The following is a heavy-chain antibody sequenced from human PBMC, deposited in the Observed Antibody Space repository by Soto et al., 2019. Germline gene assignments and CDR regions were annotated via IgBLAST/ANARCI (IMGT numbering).Heavy chain of an antibody. V-gene: IGHV1-8*01. Sequence: ASVKVSCKASGYTFTSYDINWVRQATGQGLEWMGWMNPNSGNTGYAQKFQGRVTTTRNTSISTAYMELSSLRSEDTAVYYCARGSSGWGLYYYYYYGMDVWGQGTTVTVSS. CDR3: ARGSSGWGLYYYYYYGMDV. J-gene: IGHJ6*02. CDR2: MNPNSGNT. CDR1: GYTFTSYD. D-gene: IGHD6-19*01.